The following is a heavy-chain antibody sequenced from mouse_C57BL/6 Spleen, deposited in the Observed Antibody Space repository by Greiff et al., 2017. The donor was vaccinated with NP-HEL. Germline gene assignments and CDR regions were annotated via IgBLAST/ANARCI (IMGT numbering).Heavy chain of an antibody. CDR2: IDPSDSYT. V-gene: IGHV1-69*01. D-gene: IGHD1-1*01. CDR1: GYTFTSYW. J-gene: IGHJ2*01. CDR3: ASLITTYFDY. Sequence: QVQLQQPGAELVMPGASVKLSCKASGYTFTSYWMHWVKQRPGQGLEWIGEIDPSDSYTNYNQQLKGKATLTVDKSSSTAYMQLSSLTSEDSAVYYCASLITTYFDYWGQGTTLTVSS.